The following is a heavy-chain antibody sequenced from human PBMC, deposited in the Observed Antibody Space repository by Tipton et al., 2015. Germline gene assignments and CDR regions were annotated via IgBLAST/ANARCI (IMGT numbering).Heavy chain of an antibody. CDR1: AYSISSDYY. CDR3: ARFRFDYFDY. D-gene: IGHD3-3*01. Sequence: TLSLTCAVSAYSISSDYYWGWIRQPPGKGLEWIGSISHSGNTYYDPSLKSRVTMSRDTSKTQFSLKLRSVTAADTAVYYCARFRFDYFDYWGHGTLVTVSS. CDR2: ISHSGNT. J-gene: IGHJ4*01. V-gene: IGHV4-38-2*01.